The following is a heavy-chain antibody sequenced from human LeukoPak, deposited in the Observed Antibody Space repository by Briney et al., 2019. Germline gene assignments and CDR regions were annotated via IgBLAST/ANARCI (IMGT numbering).Heavy chain of an antibody. J-gene: IGHJ3*02. Sequence: SETLSLTCTVSGGSVRSYYWSWIRQPPGKGLEWIGYIYHSGSTNYNPSLQSRVTLSVDTSKNQFSLNLTSVTAADTAVYYCARSDYYDSSGYYSYSFDIWGQGTLVTVSS. CDR3: ARSDYYDSSGYYSYSFDI. CDR1: GGSVRSYY. CDR2: IYHSGST. V-gene: IGHV4-59*08. D-gene: IGHD3-22*01.